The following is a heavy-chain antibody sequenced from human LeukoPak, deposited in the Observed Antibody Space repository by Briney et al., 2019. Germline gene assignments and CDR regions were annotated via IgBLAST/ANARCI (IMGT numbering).Heavy chain of an antibody. CDR3: ARDIRLDY. J-gene: IGHJ4*02. Sequence: PGRSLRLSCAASGFTFSSYAMHWVRQAPGKGLEWVAVISYDGSNKCYADSVKGRFTISRDNSKNTLYLQMNSLRAEDTAVYYCARDIRLDYWGQGTLVTVSS. V-gene: IGHV3-30-3*01. CDR2: ISYDGSNK. D-gene: IGHD5-12*01. CDR1: GFTFSSYA.